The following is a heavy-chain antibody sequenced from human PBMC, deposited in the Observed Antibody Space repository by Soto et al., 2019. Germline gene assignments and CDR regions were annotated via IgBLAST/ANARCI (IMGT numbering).Heavy chain of an antibody. J-gene: IGHJ4*02. CDR2: ISGSGGST. Sequence: GGSPRLSCAASGFTFSSYAMSWVRQAPGKGLEWVSAISGSGGSTYYADSVKGRFTISRDNSKNTLYLQMNSLRAEDTAVYYCAKGCLRLDDILTGYYATETDYWGQGTLVTVSS. CDR3: AKGCLRLDDILTGYYATETDY. CDR1: GFTFSSYA. D-gene: IGHD3-9*01. V-gene: IGHV3-23*01.